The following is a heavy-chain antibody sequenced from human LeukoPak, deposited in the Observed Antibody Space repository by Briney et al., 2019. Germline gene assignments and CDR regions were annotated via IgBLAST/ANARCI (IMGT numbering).Heavy chain of an antibody. CDR1: GFTFSSYG. D-gene: IGHD1-26*01. Sequence: EGTLRLSCAASGFTFSSYGMSWVRQAPGKGLEWVSAISGSGGSTYYADSVKGRFTISRDNSKNTLYLQMNSLRAEDTAVYYCARKGWEPVDAFDIWGQGTMVTVSS. J-gene: IGHJ3*02. V-gene: IGHV3-23*01. CDR2: ISGSGGST. CDR3: ARKGWEPVDAFDI.